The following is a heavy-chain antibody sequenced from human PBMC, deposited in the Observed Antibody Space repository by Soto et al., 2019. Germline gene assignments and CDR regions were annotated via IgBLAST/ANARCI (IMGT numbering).Heavy chain of an antibody. CDR1: GFTFSSYW. V-gene: IGHV3-74*01. D-gene: IGHD3-3*01. Sequence: SLRLSCAASGFTFSSYWMHWVRQAPGKGLVWVSRINTDGSSTSYADSVKGRFTISRDNAKNTLYLQMNSLRAEDTAVYYCARVSPPTYYDFWSGYYPPAYYFDYWGQGTLVTVSS. CDR2: INTDGSST. CDR3: ARVSPPTYYDFWSGYYPPAYYFDY. J-gene: IGHJ4*02.